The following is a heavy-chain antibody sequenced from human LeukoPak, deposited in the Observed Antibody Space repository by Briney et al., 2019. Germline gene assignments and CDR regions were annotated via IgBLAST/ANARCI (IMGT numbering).Heavy chain of an antibody. Sequence: PSETLSLTCTVSGGSIGSYYWSWIRQPPGKGLEWIGYIYYSGSTNYNPSLKSRVTISVDTSKNQFSLKLSSVTAADTAVYYCARFPEYGDYYYGMDVWGQGTTVTVSS. CDR3: ARFPEYGDYYYGMDV. CDR1: GGSIGSYY. CDR2: IYYSGST. V-gene: IGHV4-59*01. J-gene: IGHJ6*02. D-gene: IGHD4-17*01.